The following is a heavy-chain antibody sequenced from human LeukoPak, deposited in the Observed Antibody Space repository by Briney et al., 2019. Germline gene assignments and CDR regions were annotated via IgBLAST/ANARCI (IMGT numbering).Heavy chain of an antibody. J-gene: IGHJ4*02. CDR2: INAGNGNT. Sequence: ASVKVSCKASGYTFTSYAMHWVRQAPGQRLEWMGWINAGNGNTNYAQKLQGRVTMTTDTSTSTAYMELRSLRSDDTAVYYCARVKGADYGDRPALDFDYWGQGTLVTVSS. CDR3: ARVKGADYGDRPALDFDY. V-gene: IGHV1-3*01. D-gene: IGHD4-17*01. CDR1: GYTFTSYA.